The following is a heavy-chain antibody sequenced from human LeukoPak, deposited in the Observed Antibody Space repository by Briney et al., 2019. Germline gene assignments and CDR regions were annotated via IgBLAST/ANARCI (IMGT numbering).Heavy chain of an antibody. D-gene: IGHD5-24*01. CDR3: ARDRDGYNYRKDY. J-gene: IGHJ4*02. V-gene: IGHV3-21*01. CDR1: GFTFSSFG. Sequence: GGSLRLSCAASGFTFSSFGMHWVRQAPGKGLEWVSSISSSSSYIYYADSVKGRFTISRDNAKNSLYLQMNSLRAEDTAVYYCARDRDGYNYRKDYWGQGTLVTVSS. CDR2: ISSSSSYI.